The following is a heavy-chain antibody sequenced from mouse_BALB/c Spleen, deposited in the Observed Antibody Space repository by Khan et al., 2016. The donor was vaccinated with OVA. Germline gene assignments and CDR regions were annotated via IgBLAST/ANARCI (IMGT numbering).Heavy chain of an antibody. V-gene: IGHV1-87*01. Sequence: QVQLQQSGAELARPGASVKLSCKASGYTFTNYWIQWVKQRPGQGLEWIGAIYPGDGDTKYTQKFKGKATLTADKSSSTAYMQLSSLASKYSAVYFCASIYDNYYDYWSHSTTLTVSS. CDR3: ASIYDNYYDY. CDR1: GYTFTNYW. J-gene: IGHJ2*01. D-gene: IGHD1-1*01. CDR2: IYPGDGDT.